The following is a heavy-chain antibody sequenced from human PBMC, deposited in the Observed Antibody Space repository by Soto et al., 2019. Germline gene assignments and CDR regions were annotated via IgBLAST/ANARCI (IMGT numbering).Heavy chain of an antibody. CDR1: GGSISSYY. CDR3: ARDRRLLLYYYGMDV. D-gene: IGHD6-25*01. V-gene: IGHV4-59*01. CDR2: IYYSGST. J-gene: IGHJ6*02. Sequence: SETLSLTCTVSGGSISSYYWSWIRQPPGKGLEWIGYIYYSGSTNYNPSLKSRVTISVDTSKNQFSLKLSSVTAADTAVYYCARDRRLLLYYYGMDVWGQGXTVTVSS.